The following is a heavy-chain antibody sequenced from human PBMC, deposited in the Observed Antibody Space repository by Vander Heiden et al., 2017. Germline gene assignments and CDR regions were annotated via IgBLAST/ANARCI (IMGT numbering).Heavy chain of an antibody. V-gene: IGHV3-15*07. CDR3: TGDYDYYYGMDV. D-gene: IGHD2-21*02. Sequence: EVQLVESGGGLVKPGGSVRLSCAASGFTFRNAWMHWVRQAPGKGLEWGGRIKSKTDGGTTDYAAPVKGRFTISRDDSKNTLYLQMNSLKTEDTAVYYCTGDYDYYYGMDVWGQGTTVTVSS. J-gene: IGHJ6*02. CDR1: GFTFRNAW. CDR2: IKSKTDGGTT.